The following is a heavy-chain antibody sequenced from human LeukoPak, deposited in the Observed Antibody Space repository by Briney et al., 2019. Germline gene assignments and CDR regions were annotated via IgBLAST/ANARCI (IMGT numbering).Heavy chain of an antibody. Sequence: PGRSLRLSCAASGFTFSSYAMHWVRQAPGKGLEYVSAISSNGGSTYYANSVKGRFTISRDNSKNTLYFQMGSLRAEDMAVYYCARDILTGEIDYWGQGTLVTVSS. D-gene: IGHD3-9*01. V-gene: IGHV3-64*01. CDR2: ISSNGGST. J-gene: IGHJ4*02. CDR3: ARDILTGEIDY. CDR1: GFTFSSYA.